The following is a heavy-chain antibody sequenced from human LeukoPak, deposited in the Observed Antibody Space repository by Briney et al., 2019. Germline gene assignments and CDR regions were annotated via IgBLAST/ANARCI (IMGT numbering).Heavy chain of an antibody. Sequence: SETLSLTCTVSGGSISSSNYYWGWIRQPPGKGLEWIGNIYYSGSTYYKPSLKTRVTMSVDTSKNQFSLKLTSVTAADTAVYYCARHASVDGNWPRPLDYWGQGSLGTVSS. V-gene: IGHV4-39*01. CDR2: IYYSGST. CDR3: ARHASVDGNWPRPLDY. J-gene: IGHJ4*02. CDR1: GGSISSSNYY. D-gene: IGHD6-19*01.